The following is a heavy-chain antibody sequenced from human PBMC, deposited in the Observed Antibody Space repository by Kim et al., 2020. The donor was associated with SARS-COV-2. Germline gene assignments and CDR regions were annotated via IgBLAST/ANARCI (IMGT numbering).Heavy chain of an antibody. V-gene: IGHV1-46*01. D-gene: IGHD2-15*01. J-gene: IGHJ5*02. CDR3: ARDNSAGSAWWFDP. Sequence: ATKFQGRVTMTRDTSTSTAYMELSSLRSDDTAVYYCARDNSAGSAWWFDPWGQGTLVTVSS.